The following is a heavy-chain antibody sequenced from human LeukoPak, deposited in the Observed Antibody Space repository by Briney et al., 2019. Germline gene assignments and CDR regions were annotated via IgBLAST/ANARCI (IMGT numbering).Heavy chain of an antibody. CDR2: INHSGST. D-gene: IGHD3-22*01. CDR1: GGSFSGYY. J-gene: IGHJ3*02. CDR3: ARDPYYYDSSGYPGDDAFDI. V-gene: IGHV4-34*01. Sequence: PSETLSLTCAVYGGSFSGYYWSWIRQPPEKGLEWIGEINHSGSTNYNPSLKSRVTISVDTSKNQFSLKLSSVTAADTAVYYCARDPYYYDSSGYPGDDAFDIWGQGTMVTVSS.